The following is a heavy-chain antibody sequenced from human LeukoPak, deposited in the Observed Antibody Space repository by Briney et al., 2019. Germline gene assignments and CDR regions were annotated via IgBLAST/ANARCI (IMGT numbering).Heavy chain of an antibody. V-gene: IGHV4-59*01. J-gene: IGHJ4*02. CDR3: TRDPGVVTARYFDY. Sequence: PSETLSLTCTVSGGSISSYYWSWIRQPPGKGLEWIGYIYYSGSTNYNPSLKSRVTISVDTSKNQFSLKLSSVTAADTAVYYCTRDPGVVTARYFDYWGQGTLVTVSS. CDR2: IYYSGST. CDR1: GGSISSYY. D-gene: IGHD2-21*02.